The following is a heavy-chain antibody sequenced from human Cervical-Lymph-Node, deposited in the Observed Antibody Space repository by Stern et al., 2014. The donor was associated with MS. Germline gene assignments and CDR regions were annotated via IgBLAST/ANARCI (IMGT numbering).Heavy chain of an antibody. V-gene: IGHV3-33*01. D-gene: IGHD4-23*01. CDR2: IWDDGSNK. CDR1: GFTFSSYG. Sequence: VQLVESGGGVVQPGRSLRLSCAASGFTFSSYGMHWVRQAPGKGLEWVAVIWDDGSNKYYVDSVKGRFTISRDNSKNTLFLQMNSLRGEDTALYYCAREGGNTAEYFQHWGQGTLVTVSS. CDR3: AREGGNTAEYFQH. J-gene: IGHJ1*01.